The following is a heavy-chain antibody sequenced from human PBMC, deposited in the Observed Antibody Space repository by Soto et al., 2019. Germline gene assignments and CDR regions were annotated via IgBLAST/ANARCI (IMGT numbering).Heavy chain of an antibody. Sequence: ASVKVSCKASGYTFTSLDINWVRQATGQGLEWMGWMNPNSGSTGSAQKFQGRVAMTRDTSINTAYMELSSLRSDDTAVYYCARGRGYSDGIDYWGQGTLVTVSS. J-gene: IGHJ4*02. CDR1: GYTFTSLD. D-gene: IGHD2-15*01. V-gene: IGHV1-8*01. CDR2: MNPNSGST. CDR3: ARGRGYSDGIDY.